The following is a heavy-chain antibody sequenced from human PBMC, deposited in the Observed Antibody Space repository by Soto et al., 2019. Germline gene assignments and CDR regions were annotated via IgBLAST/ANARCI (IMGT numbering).Heavy chain of an antibody. CDR3: VREGTSHSHTSYYYTGMDV. V-gene: IGHV1-18*01. J-gene: IGHJ6*02. CDR2: ISPYNGNT. CDR1: GYTFTTFD. D-gene: IGHD3-10*01. Sequence: QVQLVQSGAEVKKPGASVKVSCKASGYTFTTFDISWVRQAPGQGLEWMGWISPYNGNTNYAQKLQGRVTMTTDTPTSTAYMELRSLRSDDTAVYYCVREGTSHSHTSYYYTGMDVWGQGTTVTVSS.